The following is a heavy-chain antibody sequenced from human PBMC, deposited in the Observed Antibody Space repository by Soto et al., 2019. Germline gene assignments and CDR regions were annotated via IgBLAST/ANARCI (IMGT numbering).Heavy chain of an antibody. D-gene: IGHD3-9*01. J-gene: IGHJ6*02. CDR2: INAGNGNT. V-gene: IGHV1-3*01. Sequence: GASVKFSCKASGYTFTSYAMHWVRQAPGQRLEWMGWINAGNGNTKYSQKFQGRVTITRDTSASTAYMELSSLRSEDTAVYYCARDQHVLRYSLTVVDVWGQGTTVTVSS. CDR3: ARDQHVLRYSLTVVDV. CDR1: GYTFTSYA.